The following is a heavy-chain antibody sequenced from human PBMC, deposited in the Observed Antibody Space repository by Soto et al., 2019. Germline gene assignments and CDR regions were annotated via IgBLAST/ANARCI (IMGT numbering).Heavy chain of an antibody. J-gene: IGHJ6*02. V-gene: IGHV1-69*01. CDR1: GGTFSSYA. D-gene: IGHD4-17*01. Sequence: QVQLVQSGAEVKKPGSSVKVSCKASGGTFSSYAISWVRQAPGQGLEWMGGIIPIFGTANYAQKFQGRVTITADEATSTADMELSSLRSEDTAVYYCGGDYKSRRLDYYGLDVWGQGTTVTVSS. CDR2: IIPIFGTA. CDR3: GGDYKSRRLDYYGLDV.